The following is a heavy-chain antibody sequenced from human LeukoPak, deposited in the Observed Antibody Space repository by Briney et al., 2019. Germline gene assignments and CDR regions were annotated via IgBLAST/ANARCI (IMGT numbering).Heavy chain of an antibody. CDR3: ARGPHCSSTSCYSEYFHH. CDR2: ISYSGSP. J-gene: IGHJ1*01. CDR1: GASISSGGYY. V-gene: IGHV4-31*03. Sequence: SETLSLTCTVSGASISSGGYYWSWIRQHPGKGLEWNVYISYSGSPYYNPSLKSRVTISVDTSRNQFSLKLSSVTAADTAVYYCARGPHCSSTSCYSEYFHHWGQGTLVTVSS. D-gene: IGHD2-2*01.